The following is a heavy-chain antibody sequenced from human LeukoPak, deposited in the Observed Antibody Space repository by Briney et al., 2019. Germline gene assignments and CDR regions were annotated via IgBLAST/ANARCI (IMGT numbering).Heavy chain of an antibody. CDR1: GYSFTSYW. D-gene: IGHD2-21*02. J-gene: IGHJ5*02. Sequence: GESLKISCKGSGYSFTSYWIGWVRQMPGKGLEWMGIIYPGDSDTRYSPSFQGQVTTSADKSISTAYLQWSSLKASDTAMYYCARTLAYCGGDCYSYWFDPWGQGTLVTVSS. CDR3: ARTLAYCGGDCYSYWFDP. CDR2: IYPGDSDT. V-gene: IGHV5-51*01.